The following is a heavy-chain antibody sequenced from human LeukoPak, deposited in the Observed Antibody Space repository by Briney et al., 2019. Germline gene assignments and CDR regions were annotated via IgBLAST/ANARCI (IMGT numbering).Heavy chain of an antibody. CDR3: ARRPLYYGDLAPFDY. CDR1: GGSFSGYY. J-gene: IGHJ4*02. V-gene: IGHV4-34*01. CDR2: INHSGST. D-gene: IGHD4-17*01. Sequence: SETLSLTCAGYGGSFSGYYWGWIRQPPGKVLEWIGEINHSGSTNYNPSLKSRVTISVDTSKNQYSLKLSSVTAADTAGYYCARRPLYYGDLAPFDYWGQGTLVTVSS.